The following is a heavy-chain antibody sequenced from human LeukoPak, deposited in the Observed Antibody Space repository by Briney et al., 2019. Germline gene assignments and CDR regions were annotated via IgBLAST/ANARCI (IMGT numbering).Heavy chain of an antibody. CDR2: IHYRGST. Sequence: PSETLSLTCTVSNGLLIDYFWNWIRQPPGKGLEWIGNIHYRGSTNYNPSFKSRVTMSADTSKNQFSLMLSSVTAADTAVYYCARHGDPGTSYYFDYWGQGTLVTVSS. J-gene: IGHJ4*02. V-gene: IGHV4-59*08. CDR1: NGLLIDYF. D-gene: IGHD2-2*01. CDR3: ARHGDPGTSYYFDY.